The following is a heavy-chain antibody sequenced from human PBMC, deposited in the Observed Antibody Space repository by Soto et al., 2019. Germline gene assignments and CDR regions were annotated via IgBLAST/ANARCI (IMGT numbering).Heavy chain of an antibody. V-gene: IGHV4-59*01. CDR2: IYFSGST. CDR1: GGSIGGYY. D-gene: IGHD6-19*01. J-gene: IGHJ4*02. CDR3: ARQEAVAGTPFGS. Sequence: QVHLQESGPGLVKPSETLSLTCTVSGGSIGGYYWNWIRQPPGKGLEWLGYIYFSGSTHYNPSLNTRLTISLDTSKKQFSLNLRSLTAADTAVYYCARQEAVAGTPFGSWGQGTLVSVSS.